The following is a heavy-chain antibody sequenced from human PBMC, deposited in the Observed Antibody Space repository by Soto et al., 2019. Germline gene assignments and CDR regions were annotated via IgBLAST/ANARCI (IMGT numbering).Heavy chain of an antibody. CDR2: IYYSGST. CDR1: GGSISSYY. Sequence: SETLSLTCTVSGGSISSYYCSWIRQPPGKGLEWIGYIYYSGSTNYNPSLKSRVTISVDTSKNQFSLKPSPVTAADTAVYYRASLPGDFWGGFWFAPRGQEPLFPFPS. J-gene: IGHJ5*02. CDR3: ASLPGDFWGGFWFAP. D-gene: IGHD3-3*01. V-gene: IGHV4-59*08.